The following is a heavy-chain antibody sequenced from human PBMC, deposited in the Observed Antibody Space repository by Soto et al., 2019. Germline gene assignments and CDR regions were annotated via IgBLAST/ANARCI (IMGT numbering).Heavy chain of an antibody. Sequence: TLSLTCTVSGGSVSSGSYYWSWIRQPPGKGLEWIGYIYYSGSTNYNPSLKSRVTISVDTSKNQFSLKLSSVTAADTAVYYCAREKIAAAGPYNWFDPWGQGTLVTVSS. V-gene: IGHV4-61*01. CDR2: IYYSGST. D-gene: IGHD6-13*01. CDR1: GGSVSSGSYY. J-gene: IGHJ5*02. CDR3: AREKIAAAGPYNWFDP.